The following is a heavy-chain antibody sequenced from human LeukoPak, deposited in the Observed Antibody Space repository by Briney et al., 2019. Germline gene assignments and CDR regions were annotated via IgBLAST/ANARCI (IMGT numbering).Heavy chain of an antibody. V-gene: IGHV3-30*02. J-gene: IGHJ4*02. D-gene: IGHD6-13*01. CDR2: IRYDGSNK. Sequence: PGGSLRLSCAASGFTFSNFGMHWVRQAPGKGLEWVAFIRYDGSNKYYADSVKGRFTISRDNSKNTLYLQMNSLRAEDTAVYYCARGARGNSWLSFDYWGQGTLVIVSS. CDR3: ARGARGNSWLSFDY. CDR1: GFTFSNFG.